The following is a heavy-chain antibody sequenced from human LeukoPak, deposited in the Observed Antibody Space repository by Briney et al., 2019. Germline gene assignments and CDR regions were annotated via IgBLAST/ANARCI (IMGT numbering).Heavy chain of an antibody. J-gene: IGHJ5*02. CDR3: ARGASGWPLGGFDP. V-gene: IGHV4-4*02. D-gene: IGHD6-19*01. Sequence: PSETLSLACAVSGGSISTSNWWSWVRQPPGKGLEWIGETYHSGSTNYNPSLKSRVTISVDKSKNQFSLALNSVTAADTAVYYCARGASGWPLGGFDPWGQGTLVTVSS. CDR2: TYHSGST. CDR1: GGSISTSNW.